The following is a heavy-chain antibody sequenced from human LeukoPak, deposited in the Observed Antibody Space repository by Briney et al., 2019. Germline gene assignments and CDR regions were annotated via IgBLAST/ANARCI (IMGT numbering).Heavy chain of an antibody. J-gene: IGHJ4*02. CDR3: ARVHRVYSSGWYALGY. Sequence: GGSLRLSCAASGFTFSSYSMNWVRQAPGKGLEWVSSISGSSSYIYYADSVKGRFTISRDNAKNSLYLQMNSLRAEDTAVYYCARVHRVYSSGWYALGYWGQGTLVTVSS. V-gene: IGHV3-21*01. CDR1: GFTFSSYS. CDR2: ISGSSSYI. D-gene: IGHD6-19*01.